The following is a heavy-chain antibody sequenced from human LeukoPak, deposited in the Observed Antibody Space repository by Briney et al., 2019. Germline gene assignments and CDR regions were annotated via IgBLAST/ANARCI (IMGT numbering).Heavy chain of an antibody. CDR2: IYYSGST. Sequence: PSETLSLTCTVSGGSISSSSYYWGWIRQPPGKGLEWIGSIYYSGSTYYNPSLKSRVTISVDTSKNQFSLKLSSVTAADTAVYYCARVLDYYGSGSYRYYYDSSGYLYFDYWGQGTLVTVSS. D-gene: IGHD3-22*01. CDR3: ARVLDYYGSGSYRYYYDSSGYLYFDY. J-gene: IGHJ4*02. V-gene: IGHV4-39*01. CDR1: GGSISSSSYY.